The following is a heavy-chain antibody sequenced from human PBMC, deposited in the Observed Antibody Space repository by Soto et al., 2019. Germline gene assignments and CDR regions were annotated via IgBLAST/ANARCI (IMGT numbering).Heavy chain of an antibody. CDR1: GFTFSTYA. CDR2: ISGSGGSA. J-gene: IGHJ4*02. Sequence: DVQLLESGGGLVQPGGSLRLSCAASGFTFSTYAMSWVRQAPGKGLEWVSTISGSGGSAYYSDSVKGRFTISRDNSKNTLYLQMKSLRAEDTAVYYCAKILLQYNYGGFDYWGQGTLVTVSS. CDR3: AKILLQYNYGGFDY. V-gene: IGHV3-23*01. D-gene: IGHD5-18*01.